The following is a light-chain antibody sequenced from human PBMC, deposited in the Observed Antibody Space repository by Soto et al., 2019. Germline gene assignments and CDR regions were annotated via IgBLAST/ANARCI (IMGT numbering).Light chain of an antibody. CDR1: SSDVGGYNY. J-gene: IGLJ1*01. CDR3: SSYTSSSTRV. V-gene: IGLV2-14*01. Sequence: QSALTQPASVSGSPGQSITNSCTGTSSDVGGYNYVSWYQQDPGKAPKLMIYDVNNRSSGVSYRFSCSKSGNTASLTISGLQAEDEADYCCSSYTSSSTRVFGTGTKLTVL. CDR2: DVN.